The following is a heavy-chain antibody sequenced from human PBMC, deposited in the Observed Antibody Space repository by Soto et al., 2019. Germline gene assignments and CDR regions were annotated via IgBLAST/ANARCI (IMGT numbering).Heavy chain of an antibody. CDR1: GFTFRSYA. V-gene: IGHV3-30-3*02. J-gene: IGHJ4*02. CDR2: ISNDGNNN. D-gene: IGHD5-12*01. CDR3: SRFVGYGGSEYYFEM. Sequence: QVQPVESGGGVVQPGRSLRLSCVVSGFTFRSYAMHWVRQAPGKGLEWVAVISNDGNNNYHADSVKGRFTISRDNSKNTLYLHMDSLRAEDTALYYCSRFVGYGGSEYYFEMWGQGIQVIVST.